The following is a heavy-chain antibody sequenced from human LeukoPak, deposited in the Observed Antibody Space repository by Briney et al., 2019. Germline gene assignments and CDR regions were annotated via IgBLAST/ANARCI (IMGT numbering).Heavy chain of an antibody. CDR2: IIPIFGTA. Sequence: GASVKVSCKASGGTFSSYAISRVRQAPGQGLEWMGGIIPIFGTANYAQKFQGRVTITADESTSTAYMELSSLRSEDTAVYYCARLSVTFDAFDIWGQGTMVTVSS. CDR3: ARLSVTFDAFDI. CDR1: GGTFSSYA. D-gene: IGHD4-17*01. V-gene: IGHV1-69*01. J-gene: IGHJ3*02.